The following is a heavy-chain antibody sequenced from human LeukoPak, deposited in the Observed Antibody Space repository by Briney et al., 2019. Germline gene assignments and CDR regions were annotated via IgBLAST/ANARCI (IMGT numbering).Heavy chain of an antibody. J-gene: IGHJ6*01. CDR2: ISGSGVPT. Sequence: GGSLRLSCAASGFTFSNYAMSWVRQAPGKGLEWVSTISGSGVPTYYADSVKGRFTISRDNSKNTLYLQMNSLRAEDTAVYYCAKRDPGYYYSMDVWGRGTTVTVSS. CDR1: GFTFSNYA. CDR3: AKRDPGYYYSMDV. V-gene: IGHV3-23*01.